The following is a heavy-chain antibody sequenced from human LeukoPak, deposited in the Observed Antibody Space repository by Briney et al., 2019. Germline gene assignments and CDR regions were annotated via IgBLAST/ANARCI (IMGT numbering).Heavy chain of an antibody. CDR2: IIPIFGTA. CDR1: GGTFSSYA. J-gene: IGHJ6*02. V-gene: IGHV1-69*13. D-gene: IGHD3-9*01. CDR3: ARGTELRYFDWLLYGMDV. Sequence: GASVKVSCKASGGTFSSYAISWVRQSPGQGLEGMGGIIPIFGTANYAQKFQGRVTITADESTSTAYMELSSLRSEDTAVYYCARGTELRYFDWLLYGMDVWGQGTTVTVSS.